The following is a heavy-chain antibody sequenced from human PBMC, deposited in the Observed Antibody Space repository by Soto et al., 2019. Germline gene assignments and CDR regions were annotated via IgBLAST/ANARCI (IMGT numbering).Heavy chain of an antibody. D-gene: IGHD6-13*01. J-gene: IGHJ4*02. V-gene: IGHV3-30*18. CDR1: GFTFXXXX. CDR2: ISYDGSNK. CDR3: AKDFGSSSWSPADY. Sequence: QVQLVESGGGVVQPGRSLRLSCAASGFTFXXXXMHWVRQAPGKGLEWVAVISYDGSNKYYADSVKGRFTISRDNSKNTLYLQMNSLRAEDTAVYYCAKDFGSSSWSPADYWGQGTLVTVSS.